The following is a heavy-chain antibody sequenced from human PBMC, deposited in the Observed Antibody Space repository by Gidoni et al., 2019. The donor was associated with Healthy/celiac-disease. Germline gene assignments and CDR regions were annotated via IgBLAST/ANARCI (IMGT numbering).Heavy chain of an antibody. CDR2: ISHSGRT. CDR1: GGSISSDNW. V-gene: IGHV4-4*02. J-gene: IGHJ6*02. D-gene: IGHD2-2*01. Sequence: QVQLQESGPGLVKPSGTLSLTCAVSGGSISSDNWWSWVRQPPGKGLEWIGEISHSGRTNYNPSLESRVTISVDKSKNRFSLKLTSVTAADTAVYYCARARYEMDYYYYGMDVWGQGTTVTVSS. CDR3: ARARYEMDYYYYGMDV.